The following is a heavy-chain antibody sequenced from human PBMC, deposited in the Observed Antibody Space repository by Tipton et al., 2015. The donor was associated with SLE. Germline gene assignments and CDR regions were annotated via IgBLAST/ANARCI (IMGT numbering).Heavy chain of an antibody. Sequence: TLSLTCTVSGGSISSYYWSWIRQPPGKGLEWIGYIYYSGSTNYNPSLKSRVTISVDTYKNQFSLKLSSVTAADTAVYYCARGGVVVIDAFDIWGQGTMVTISS. CDR1: GGSISSYY. CDR3: ARGGVVVIDAFDI. D-gene: IGHD2-21*01. J-gene: IGHJ3*02. CDR2: IYYSGST. V-gene: IGHV4-59*01.